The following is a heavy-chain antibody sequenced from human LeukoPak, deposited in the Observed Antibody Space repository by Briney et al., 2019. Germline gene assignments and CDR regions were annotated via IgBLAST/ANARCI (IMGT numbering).Heavy chain of an antibody. CDR1: GGTFSSYA. J-gene: IGHJ6*03. Sequence: ASVKVSCKASGGTFSSYAISWVRQAPGQGLEWMGGIIPIFGTANYAQKFQGRVTITTDESTSTAYMELSSLRSEDTAVYYCARGAVVRGTYYHMDVWGKGTTVTVSS. CDR3: ARGAVVRGTYYHMDV. V-gene: IGHV1-69*05. D-gene: IGHD3-10*01. CDR2: IIPIFGTA.